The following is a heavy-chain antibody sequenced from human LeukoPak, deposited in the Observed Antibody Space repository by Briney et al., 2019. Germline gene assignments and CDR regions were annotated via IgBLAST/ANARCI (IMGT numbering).Heavy chain of an antibody. CDR2: IWYDGSNK. J-gene: IGHJ6*02. D-gene: IGHD2-2*01. CDR1: GSTFSSYG. CDR3: ARDTVRVVPAAMRGLSFRYYGMDV. V-gene: IGHV3-33*01. Sequence: PGGSLRLSCAASGSTFSSYGMHWVRQAPGKGLEWVAVIWYDGSNKYYADSVKGRFTISRDNSKNTLYLQMNSLRAEDTAVYYCARDTVRVVPAAMRGLSFRYYGMDVWGQGTTVTVSS.